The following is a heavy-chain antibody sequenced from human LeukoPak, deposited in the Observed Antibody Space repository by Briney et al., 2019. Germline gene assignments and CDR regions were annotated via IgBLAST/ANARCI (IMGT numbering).Heavy chain of an antibody. CDR2: SSNSGST. Sequence: PSETLSIPCTVSGVSSSSYNWSWIRQPPGKGLEWIGYSSNSGSTSYNPSLTSRVTISVDRSRNQFSLNLSSVSATDTAVYYCARRGGSVWYPLDYWGRGTLVTVSS. CDR3: ARRGGSVWYPLDY. V-gene: IGHV4-59*08. J-gene: IGHJ4*02. CDR1: GVSSSSYN. D-gene: IGHD6-19*01.